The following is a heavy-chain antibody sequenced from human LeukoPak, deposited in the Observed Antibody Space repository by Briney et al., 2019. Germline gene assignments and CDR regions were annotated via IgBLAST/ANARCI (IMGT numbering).Heavy chain of an antibody. D-gene: IGHD4-17*01. J-gene: IGHJ4*02. CDR2: IWFDGSNK. CDR3: AKGHTDYGTGFDL. Sequence: GGSLRLSCAASGLTFSSYGMHWVRLAPGKGLEWVAVIWFDGSNKYYADSVKGRFTISRDNSKNTLYLQMNSLRVEDTAVYYCAKGHTDYGTGFDLWGQGTLVIVSS. CDR1: GLTFSSYG. V-gene: IGHV3-33*06.